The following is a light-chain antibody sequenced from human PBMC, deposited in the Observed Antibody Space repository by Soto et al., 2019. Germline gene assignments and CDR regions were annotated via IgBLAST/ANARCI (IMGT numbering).Light chain of an antibody. Sequence: QSVLTQPASVSGSPGQSITISCTGTSSDVGSYNLVSWYQHHPGTAPKFIIYEDNKRPSGVSNRFSGSKSGNTASLTISGLQDEDEAYYYRCEVVRSSALLFGGGTKLTVL. J-gene: IGLJ2*01. CDR1: SSDVGSYNL. V-gene: IGLV2-23*01. CDR2: EDN. CDR3: CEVVRSSALL.